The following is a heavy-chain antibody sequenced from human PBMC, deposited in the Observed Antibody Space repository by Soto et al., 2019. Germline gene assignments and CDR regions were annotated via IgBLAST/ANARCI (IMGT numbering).Heavy chain of an antibody. CDR2: IWYDGSNK. D-gene: IGHD4-4*01. J-gene: IGHJ5*02. CDR3: ARDGYSNYNWFDP. Sequence: GGSLRLSCAASGFTFSSYGMHWVRQAPGKGLEWVAVIWYDGSNKYYADSVKGRFTISRDNSKNTLYLQMNSLRAEDTAVYYCARDGYSNYNWFDPWGRGTLVTVSS. CDR1: GFTFSSYG. V-gene: IGHV3-33*01.